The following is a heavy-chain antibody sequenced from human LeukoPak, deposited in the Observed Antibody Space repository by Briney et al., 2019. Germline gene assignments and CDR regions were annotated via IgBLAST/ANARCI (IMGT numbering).Heavy chain of an antibody. CDR1: GGSISSYY. D-gene: IGHD3-22*01. CDR3: ARVPRNYYDSSGYDY. CDR2: IYYSGST. V-gene: IGHV4-59*01. J-gene: IGHJ4*02. Sequence: SETLSLTCTVSGGSISSYYWSWIRQPPGKGLEWIGYIYYSGSTNYNPSLKSRVTISVDTSKNQFSLKLSSVTAADTAVYYCARVPRNYYDSSGYDYWGQGTLVTVSS.